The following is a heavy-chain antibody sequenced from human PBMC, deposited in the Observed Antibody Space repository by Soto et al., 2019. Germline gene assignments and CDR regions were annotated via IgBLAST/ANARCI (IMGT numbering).Heavy chain of an antibody. V-gene: IGHV6-1*01. CDR1: GDSVSSNSAA. CDR3: ARESVTATGEENWFDP. Sequence: PSQTLSLTCAVSGDSVSSNSAAWNWIRQSPSRGLDWLGRTYYRSKWYNDYAVSVKSRITINPDTSKNQFSLQLNSVTPEDTAVYYCARESVTATGEENWFDPWGEGTLVTVSS. J-gene: IGHJ5*02. D-gene: IGHD6-13*01. CDR2: TYYRSKWYN.